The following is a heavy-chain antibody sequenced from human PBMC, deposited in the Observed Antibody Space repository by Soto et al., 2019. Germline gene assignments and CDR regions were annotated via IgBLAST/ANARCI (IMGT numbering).Heavy chain of an antibody. CDR2: ISGSGGST. D-gene: IGHD3-9*01. Sequence: GGSLRLSCAASGFTFSSYAVSWVRQAPGKGLEWVSAISGSGGSTYYADSVKGRFTISRDNSKNTLYLQMNSLRAEDTAVYYCAKDSVLRYFDWLPFDYWGQGTLVTVSS. CDR3: AKDSVLRYFDWLPFDY. V-gene: IGHV3-23*01. J-gene: IGHJ4*02. CDR1: GFTFSSYA.